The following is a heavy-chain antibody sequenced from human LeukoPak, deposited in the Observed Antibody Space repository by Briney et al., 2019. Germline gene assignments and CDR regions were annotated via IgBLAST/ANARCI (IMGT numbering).Heavy chain of an antibody. J-gene: IGHJ4*02. D-gene: IGHD2-2*01. CDR1: GGSISSGDYY. V-gene: IGHV4-30-4*08. CDR2: IYYSGSI. Sequence: SETLSLTCTVSGGSISSGDYYWSWIRQPPGKGVEWIEYIYYSGSIYYNASLKSRVTISVDESKNHFPLKQNSVTAADTAVYYCARGAWGEDIVVIPAAIWAPLLDYWGQGTLVTVSS. CDR3: ARGAWGEDIVVIPAAIWAPLLDY.